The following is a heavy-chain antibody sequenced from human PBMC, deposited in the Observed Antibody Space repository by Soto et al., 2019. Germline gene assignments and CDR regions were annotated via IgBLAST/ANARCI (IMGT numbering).Heavy chain of an antibody. CDR1: GGSISSYY. Sequence: SETLSLTCTVSGGSISSYYWSWIRQPPGKGLEWIGYIYYSGSTNYNPSLKSRVTISVDTSKNQFSLKLSSVTAADTAVYYCARETMVRGVITIDYWGQGTLVTVSS. J-gene: IGHJ4*02. CDR2: IYYSGST. V-gene: IGHV4-59*01. CDR3: ARETMVRGVITIDY. D-gene: IGHD3-10*01.